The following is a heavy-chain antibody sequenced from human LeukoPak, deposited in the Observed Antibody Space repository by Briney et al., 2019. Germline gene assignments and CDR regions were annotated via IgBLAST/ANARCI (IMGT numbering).Heavy chain of an antibody. V-gene: IGHV3-7*01. Sequence: PGGSLRLSCAASGFTFSSYWMSWVRQAPGKGLEWVATIKQDGSEKYYVDSVKGRFTISRDNAKNSLYLQMNSLRAEDTAVYYCARDASGYALYFDYWGQGTLVTVSS. D-gene: IGHD5-12*01. J-gene: IGHJ4*02. CDR2: IKQDGSEK. CDR1: GFTFSSYW. CDR3: ARDASGYALYFDY.